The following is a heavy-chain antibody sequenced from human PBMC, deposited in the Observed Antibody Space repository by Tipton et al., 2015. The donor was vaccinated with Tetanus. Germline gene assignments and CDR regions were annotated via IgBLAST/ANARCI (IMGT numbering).Heavy chain of an antibody. V-gene: IGHV4-30-2*05. J-gene: IGHJ3*02. CDR1: GDSITSSKYS. CDR3: AREGAPRAFDI. Sequence: TLSLTCTASGDSITSSKYSWNWIRQPPGKGLEWIGYVYHTGSTYYKPSLKSRVTISVDTSKNQFSLKLNSVTAADTAVYYCAREGAPRAFDIWGQGTMVTVSS. CDR2: VYHTGST.